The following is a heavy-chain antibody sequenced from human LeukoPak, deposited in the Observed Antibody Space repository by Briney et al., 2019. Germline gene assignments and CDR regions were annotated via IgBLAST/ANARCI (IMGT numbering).Heavy chain of an antibody. CDR1: GGSFSGYY. V-gene: IGHV4-34*01. J-gene: IGHJ2*01. CDR3: ARGAPVIDL. Sequence: SETLSFTCAVYGGSFSGYYWSWIRQPPGKGLEWIGEINHSGSTNYNPSLKSRVTISVDTSKNQFSLKLSSVTAADTAVYYCARGAPVIDLWGRGTLVTVSS. D-gene: IGHD4-23*01. CDR2: INHSGST.